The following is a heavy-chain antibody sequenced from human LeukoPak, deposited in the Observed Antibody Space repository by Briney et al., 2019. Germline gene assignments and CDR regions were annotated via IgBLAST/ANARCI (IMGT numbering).Heavy chain of an antibody. J-gene: IGHJ6*02. CDR2: INLSGGST. Sequence: GASVKVSCKASGYTFTTYSMHWVRQAPGQGLEWMAIINLSGGSTDYTQKFQGRVTVTRDTSTSTVYVELSSLRSEDTAVYYCVRHNHMDVWGQGTTVTVSS. CDR1: GYTFTTYS. CDR3: VRHNHMDV. V-gene: IGHV1-46*01.